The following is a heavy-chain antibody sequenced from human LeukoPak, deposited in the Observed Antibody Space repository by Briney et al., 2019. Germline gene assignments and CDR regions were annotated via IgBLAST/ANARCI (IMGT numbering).Heavy chain of an antibody. CDR1: GGSISSYY. Sequence: KPSETLSLTCTVSGGSISSYYWSWIRQPPGKGLEWIGYIYYSGSTNYNPSLKSRVTISVDTSKNQFSLKLSSVTAADTAVYYCARDTLLYCSSTSCHTFDYWGQGTLVTVSS. CDR2: IYYSGST. D-gene: IGHD2-2*01. CDR3: ARDTLLYCSSTSCHTFDY. J-gene: IGHJ4*02. V-gene: IGHV4-59*01.